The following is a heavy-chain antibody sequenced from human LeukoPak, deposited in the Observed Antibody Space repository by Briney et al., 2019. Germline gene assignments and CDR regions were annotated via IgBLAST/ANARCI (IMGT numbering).Heavy chain of an antibody. CDR1: GFTFSNYA. D-gene: IGHD3-10*01. J-gene: IGHJ4*02. CDR2: ISGTGDTT. V-gene: IGHV3-23*01. Sequence: GGSLRLSCAASGFTFSNYAMSWVRQAPGEGLEWVSTISGTGDTTYXXDSLKGRLTISRDNSKNTLYLQMSSLRADDTAVYYCTKGGWGTVLDYWGQGTLVTVSS. CDR3: TKGGWGTVLDY.